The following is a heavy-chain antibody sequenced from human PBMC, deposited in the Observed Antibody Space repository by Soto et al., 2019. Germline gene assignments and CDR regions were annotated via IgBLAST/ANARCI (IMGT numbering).Heavy chain of an antibody. J-gene: IGHJ5*02. CDR1: GGSFSGYY. CDR3: AREHTGEITARYHAWFDL. CDR2: INHSGDT. V-gene: IGHV4-34*01. Sequence: QVHLQQSGAGLLKPSETLSLTCADSGGSFSGYYWSWIRQPPAKGLELVGEINHSGDTNYSPSLKSRVTIAVDQSKKHFSLKLTSVTAADTAFYYCAREHTGEITARYHAWFDLWGQGTLVTVSS. D-gene: IGHD2-21*01.